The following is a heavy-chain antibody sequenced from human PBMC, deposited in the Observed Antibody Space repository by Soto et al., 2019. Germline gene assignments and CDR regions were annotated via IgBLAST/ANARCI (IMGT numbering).Heavy chain of an antibody. CDR1: GFIFRDYL. V-gene: IGHV3-30*03. D-gene: IGHD2-21*02. CDR2: LSFDGTAE. J-gene: IGHJ4*02. CDR3: ARVATRLQSMEVLEY. Sequence: QVQLVETGGGVVQPGTSLRRSCNASGFIFRDYLIHWVRQAPGKGMEWLAVLSFDGTAENYADSTRGRFTISRDIPKSTTYLVINNVRREDTAMYYCARVATRLQSMEVLEYWGQGTLVTVPS.